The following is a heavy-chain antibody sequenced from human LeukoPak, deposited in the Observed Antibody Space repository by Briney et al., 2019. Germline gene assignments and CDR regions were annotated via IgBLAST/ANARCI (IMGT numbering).Heavy chain of an antibody. Sequence: PGGSLRLSCAASGFTVSRNIMLWARQAPGKGLEWVSAISGSGGSTYYADSVKGRFTISRDNSKNTLYLQMNSLRAEDTAVYYCAKDLKFAQWLVRFAPDYWGQGTLVTVSS. CDR2: ISGSGGST. CDR1: GFTVSRNI. D-gene: IGHD6-19*01. V-gene: IGHV3-23*01. J-gene: IGHJ4*02. CDR3: AKDLKFAQWLVRFAPDY.